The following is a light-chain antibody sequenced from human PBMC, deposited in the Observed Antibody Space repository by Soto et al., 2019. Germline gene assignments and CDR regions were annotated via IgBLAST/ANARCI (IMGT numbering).Light chain of an antibody. Sequence: EIVFTQSPGTLALSTGERATLSCRASQSVSSSYLAWYQQKPGQAPRLLIYGASSRATGIPDRFSGTGSGTDFTLTISRLEPEDFAVYYCQQYDSSPKTFGQGTKVDIK. J-gene: IGKJ1*01. CDR3: QQYDSSPKT. CDR1: QSVSSSY. CDR2: GAS. V-gene: IGKV3-20*01.